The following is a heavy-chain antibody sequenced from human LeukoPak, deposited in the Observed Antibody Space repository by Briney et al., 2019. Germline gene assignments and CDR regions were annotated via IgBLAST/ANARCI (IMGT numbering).Heavy chain of an antibody. CDR3: LRVAAGGKGLDY. V-gene: IGHV3-13*01. D-gene: IGHD6-13*01. CDR2: IDLAGDT. J-gene: IGHJ4*02. CDR1: GFTFSSYD. Sequence: GWSLTLSYATSGFTFSSYDLHWVRQATAKGLDWVSAIDLAGDTYYPGPVQGRFTISRENADNSLYLQMTTLRAGDTAVCYCLRVAAGGKGLDYWGQGTLVTVSS.